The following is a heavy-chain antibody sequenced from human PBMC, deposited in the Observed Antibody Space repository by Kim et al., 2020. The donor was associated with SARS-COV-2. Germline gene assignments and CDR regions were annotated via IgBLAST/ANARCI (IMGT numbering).Heavy chain of an antibody. CDR2: IKGDGSRT. CDR1: VFTFRTYY. CDR3: ARENWGPDY. Sequence: GGSLRLSCAASVFTFRTYYMHWVRQVPGKGLVWVSRIKGDGSRTDYAASVKGRFTISRDNPNNMLYLQMNSLRAEDTAVYYCARENWGPDYWGQGTLVTVSS. V-gene: IGHV3-74*01. J-gene: IGHJ4*02. D-gene: IGHD3-16*01.